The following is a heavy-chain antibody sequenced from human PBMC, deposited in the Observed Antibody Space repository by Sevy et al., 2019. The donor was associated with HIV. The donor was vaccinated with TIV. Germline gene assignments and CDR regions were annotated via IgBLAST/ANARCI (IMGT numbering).Heavy chain of an antibody. D-gene: IGHD6-19*01. Sequence: SETLSLTCTVYGGSITSLYWNWIRQPPGKGLEWIANIYYNGHINYNPSLTSRVTLSLDTSKNQFSLRLSSVTAADTAMYYCAGENAWGSGYSWGQGTLVTVSS. V-gene: IGHV4-59*08. CDR1: GGSITSLY. CDR3: AGENAWGSGYS. J-gene: IGHJ4*02. CDR2: IYYNGHI.